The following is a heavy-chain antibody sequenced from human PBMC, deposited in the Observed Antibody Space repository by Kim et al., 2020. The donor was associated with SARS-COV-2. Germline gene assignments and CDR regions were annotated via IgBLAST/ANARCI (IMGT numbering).Heavy chain of an antibody. V-gene: IGHV5-10-1*01. D-gene: IGHD5-18*01. J-gene: IGHJ6*02. CDR3: ARQADLSVDTAMVIIGMDV. CDR1: GYSFTSYW. Sequence: GESLKISCKGSGYSFTSYWISWVRQMPGKGLEWMGRIDPSDSYTNYSPSFQGHVTISADKSISTAYLQWSSLKASDTAMYYCARQADLSVDTAMVIIGMDVWGQGTTVTVSS. CDR2: IDPSDSYT.